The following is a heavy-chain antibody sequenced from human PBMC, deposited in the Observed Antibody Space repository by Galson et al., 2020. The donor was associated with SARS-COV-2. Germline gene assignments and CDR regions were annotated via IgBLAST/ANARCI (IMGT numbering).Heavy chain of an antibody. CDR1: GFTFSSYG. J-gene: IGHJ4*01. CDR3: AKDAWGSYRGPFDY. V-gene: IGHV3-30*18. CDR2: ISYDGSNK. D-gene: IGHD3-16*02. Sequence: GESLKISCAASGFTFSSYGMHWVRQAPGKGLEWVAVISYDGSNKYYADSVKGRFTFSRDNSKNTLYLQMNSLRAEDTAVYYCAKDAWGSYRGPFDYWGHGTVVTVSS.